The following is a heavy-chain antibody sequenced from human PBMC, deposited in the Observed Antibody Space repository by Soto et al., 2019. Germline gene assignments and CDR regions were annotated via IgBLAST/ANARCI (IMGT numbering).Heavy chain of an antibody. Sequence: QVQLQESGPGLVKPSETLSLTCTVSGGSISSYYWSWIRQPPGKGLEWIGYIYYSGSTNYNPSLKLLVTXSVXTXKNQFSLKLSSVTAADTAVYYCARQRAADGYYGMDVWGQGTTVTVSS. CDR1: GGSISSYY. CDR2: IYYSGST. D-gene: IGHD6-13*01. CDR3: ARQRAADGYYGMDV. J-gene: IGHJ6*02. V-gene: IGHV4-59*08.